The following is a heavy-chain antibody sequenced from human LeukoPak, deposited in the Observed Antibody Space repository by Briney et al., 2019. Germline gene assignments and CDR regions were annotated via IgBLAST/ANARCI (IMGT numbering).Heavy chain of an antibody. CDR1: GYSISSGYY. Sequence: PSETLSLTCTVSGYSISSGYYWGWIRQPPGKGLEGIGSICHSGSTYYNPSLKSRVTISVDTSKNQFSLKLGSVTAADTAVYYCARARSSWYPAVFDYWGQGTLVTVSS. CDR2: ICHSGST. J-gene: IGHJ4*02. CDR3: ARARSSWYPAVFDY. V-gene: IGHV4-38-2*02. D-gene: IGHD6-13*01.